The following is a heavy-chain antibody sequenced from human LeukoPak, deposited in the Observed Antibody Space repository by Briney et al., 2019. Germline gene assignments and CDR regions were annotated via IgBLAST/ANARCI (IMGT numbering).Heavy chain of an antibody. V-gene: IGHV3-30*01. CDR3: ARDGSGYWFDY. D-gene: IGHD3-22*01. CDR1: GFTFRRYT. CDR2: ISYDGRNE. Sequence: GGSLRLSCAASGFTFRRYTMHWVRQAPGKGLEWVAVISYDGRNENYADSVSGRFTISRDNSKNALYLQMNSLRAEDTAVYYCARDGSGYWFDYWGQGTLATVSS. J-gene: IGHJ4*02.